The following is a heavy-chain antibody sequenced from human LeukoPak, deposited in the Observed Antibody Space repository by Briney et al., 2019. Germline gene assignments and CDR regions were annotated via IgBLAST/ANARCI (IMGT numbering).Heavy chain of an antibody. CDR1: GFTFSSYW. V-gene: IGHV3-74*01. CDR2: ITGDGGTT. CDR3: ARDHSAEQHYYDSSAYYPDY. Sequence: PGGSLRLSCAASGFTFSSYWMHWVRQAPGKGLVWVSRITGDGGTTDYADSVKGRFTISRDNAKNTLYLEMNSLRAEDTAVCYCARDHSAEQHYYDSSAYYPDYWGQGTLVTVSS. D-gene: IGHD3-22*01. J-gene: IGHJ4*02.